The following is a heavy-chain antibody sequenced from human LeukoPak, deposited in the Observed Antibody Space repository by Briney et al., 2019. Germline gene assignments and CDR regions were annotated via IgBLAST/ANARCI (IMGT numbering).Heavy chain of an antibody. V-gene: IGHV3-23*01. Sequence: GASLRLSCAASGFTFSTYAMSWVRQAPGKGLEWVSAISGSGGRTYSADSVKGRFTISRDNSKNTLYLQMNSLRAEDTAVYYCAKREYCSGFFDYLGQGNLVNGSS. CDR2: ISGSGGRT. J-gene: IGHJ4*02. CDR1: GFTFSTYA. D-gene: IGHD6-19*01. CDR3: AKREYCSGFFDY.